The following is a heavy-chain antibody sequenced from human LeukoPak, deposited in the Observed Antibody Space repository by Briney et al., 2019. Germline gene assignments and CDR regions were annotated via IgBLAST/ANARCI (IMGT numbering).Heavy chain of an antibody. V-gene: IGHV4-39*07. CDR3: ARELLYCTNGVCPGSDYYYMDV. J-gene: IGHJ6*03. D-gene: IGHD2-8*01. Sequence: SETLSLTCTISDDSISSNRYFWAWIRQPPGKGLEWIASINYSGSTYYNPSLKSRVTISVDTSKNQFSLKLSSVTAADTAVYYCARELLYCTNGVCPGSDYYYMDVWGKGTTVTVSS. CDR1: DDSISSNRYF. CDR2: INYSGST.